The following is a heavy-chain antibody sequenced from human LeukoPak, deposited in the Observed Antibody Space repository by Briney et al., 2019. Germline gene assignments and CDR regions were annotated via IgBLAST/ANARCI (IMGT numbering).Heavy chain of an antibody. D-gene: IGHD6-19*01. CDR1: GGSISSTSYY. V-gene: IGHV4-39*01. CDR2: IYYSGTT. Sequence: SETLSLTCTVSGGSISSTSYYRGWIRQPPGRGLEWIASIYYSGTTYYNPSLKSRVTISVDTSKNQFSLKLSSVNAADTAVYYCARQISSGTQPCDWFDPWGQGTLVTVSS. J-gene: IGHJ5*02. CDR3: ARQISSGTQPCDWFDP.